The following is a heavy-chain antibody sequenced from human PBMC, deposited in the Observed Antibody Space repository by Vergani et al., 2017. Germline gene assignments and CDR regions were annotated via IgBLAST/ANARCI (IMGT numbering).Heavy chain of an antibody. CDR1: GGSFSGYY. J-gene: IGHJ3*02. CDR3: ARFPLIRVVPPRSGAFDI. CDR2: INHSGST. D-gene: IGHD2-15*01. Sequence: QVQLQQWGAGLLKPSETLSLTCAVYGGSFSGYYWSWIRQPPGKGLEWIGEINHSGSTNYNPSLKSRVTISVDTSKNQFSLKLSSVTAADTAGYYCARFPLIRVVPPRSGAFDIWGQGTMVTVSS. V-gene: IGHV4-34*01.